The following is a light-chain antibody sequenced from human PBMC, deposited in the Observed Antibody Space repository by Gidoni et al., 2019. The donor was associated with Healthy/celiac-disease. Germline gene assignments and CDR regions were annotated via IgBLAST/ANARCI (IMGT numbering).Light chain of an antibody. CDR2: LGS. CDR3: MQALQTPPGT. CDR1: QSLLHSNGYNY. V-gene: IGKV2-28*01. J-gene: IGKJ3*01. Sequence: DIVMTQSPLSLPVTPGEPASISCRSSQSLLHSNGYNYLDWYLQKPVQSPQLLIYLGSNRASGVPDRFIGSGSGTDFTLKISRVEAEDVGFYYCMQALQTPPGTFGPGTKVDIK.